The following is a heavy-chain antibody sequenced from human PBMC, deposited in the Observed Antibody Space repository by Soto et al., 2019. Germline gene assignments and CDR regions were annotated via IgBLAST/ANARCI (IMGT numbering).Heavy chain of an antibody. CDR3: AKDRGRGYDWFDS. Sequence: GGSLRLSCAASGFTFSSYAMSWGRQAPGKGLEWVSAISGSGGSTFYADSVKGRFTISRVTSKNTLFLQMNSLRAEDTAVYYCAKDRGRGYDWFDSWGQGTLVTVSS. J-gene: IGHJ5*01. D-gene: IGHD5-12*01. CDR2: ISGSGGST. V-gene: IGHV3-23*01. CDR1: GFTFSSYA.